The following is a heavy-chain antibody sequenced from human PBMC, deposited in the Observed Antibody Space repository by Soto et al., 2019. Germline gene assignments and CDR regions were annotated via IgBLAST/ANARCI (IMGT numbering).Heavy chain of an antibody. CDR3: GSLSTAEGLDY. V-gene: IGHV3-11*06. CDR1: GFTFSDYY. CDR2: ISSSSSYT. Sequence: PGGSLRLSCAASGFTFSDYYMSWIRQAPGKGLEWVSYISSSSSYTNYADSVKGRFTISRDNAKNSLYLQMNSLRAEDTAVYYCGSLSTAEGLDYWGQGTLVTVSS. D-gene: IGHD4-17*01. J-gene: IGHJ4*02.